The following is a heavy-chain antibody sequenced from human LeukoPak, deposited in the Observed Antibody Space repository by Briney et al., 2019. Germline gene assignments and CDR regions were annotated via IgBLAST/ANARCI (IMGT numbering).Heavy chain of an antibody. CDR1: GYTFTSYG. CDR2: ISAYNGNT. J-gene: IGHJ4*02. CDR3: ARGAYGDYAGY. D-gene: IGHD4-17*01. V-gene: IGHV1-18*01. Sequence: ASVKVSCKASGYTFTSYGISWVRQAPGQGLEWMGWISAYNGNTNYAQKLQGRVTMTTDTSTSTDYMQLSSLRSEDTAVYYCARGAYGDYAGYWGQGTLVTVSS.